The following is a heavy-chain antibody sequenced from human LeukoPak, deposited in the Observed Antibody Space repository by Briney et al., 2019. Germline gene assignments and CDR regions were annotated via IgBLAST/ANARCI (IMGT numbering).Heavy chain of an antibody. CDR1: GYTFTSYG. V-gene: IGHV1-18*04. J-gene: IGHJ5*02. CDR2: ISVYNGNT. Sequence: ASVKVSCKASGYTFTSYGISWVRQAPGQGLEWMGWISVYNGNTNYAQKLQGRVTMTTDTSTSTAYMELRSLRSDDTAVYYCARDRSQVNWFDLWGQGTLVTVSS. CDR3: ARDRSQVNWFDL.